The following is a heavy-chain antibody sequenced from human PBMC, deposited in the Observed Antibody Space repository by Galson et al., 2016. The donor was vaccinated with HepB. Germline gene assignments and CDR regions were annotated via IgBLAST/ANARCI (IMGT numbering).Heavy chain of an antibody. Sequence: SLRLSCAASGFAFSSHWMHWVRQAPGKGLVWVSRVNSDGTISNYADSVKGRFTISRDNAKNTLYLQMNSLRVEDMAVYYCGRDHSVVLTTAYNWFDPWGQGTLVTVSS. CDR3: GRDHSVVLTTAYNWFDP. CDR1: GFAFSSHW. CDR2: VNSDGTIS. D-gene: IGHD4-23*01. V-gene: IGHV3-74*01. J-gene: IGHJ5*02.